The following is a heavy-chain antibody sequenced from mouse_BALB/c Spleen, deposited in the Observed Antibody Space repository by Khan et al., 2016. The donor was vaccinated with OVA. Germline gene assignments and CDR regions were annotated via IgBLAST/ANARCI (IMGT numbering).Heavy chain of an antibody. CDR1: GYSFTNYG. CDR2: INTYTGEP. J-gene: IGHJ1*01. CDR3: ASGGYWYFDV. Sequence: QIQLVQSGPEVKKPGETVKISCKASGYSFTNYGMNWVRQAPGKGLKWMGWINTYTGEPTYADDFKGRFAFSLETSASTAYLQINNLKNEDTATSVCASGGYWYFDVWGAGTTVTVSS. V-gene: IGHV9-3-1*01. D-gene: IGHD1-1*02.